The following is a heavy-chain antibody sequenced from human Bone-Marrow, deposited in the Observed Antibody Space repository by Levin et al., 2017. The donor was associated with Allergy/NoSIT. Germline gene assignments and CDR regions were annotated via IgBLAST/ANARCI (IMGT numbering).Heavy chain of an antibody. Sequence: SETLSLTCTVSGGSMSLFSLSWNRQSPEKGLEWIASIYYSGTTHYNRSLQSRVTMSLSPSKNHFSLRLTSVTAADTAVYYCARSLVGATPLGYFDSWGQGTLVTVSS. D-gene: IGHD1-26*01. CDR3: ARSLVGATPLGYFDS. CDR2: IYYSGTT. J-gene: IGHJ4*02. CDR1: GGSMSLFS. V-gene: IGHV4-59*13.